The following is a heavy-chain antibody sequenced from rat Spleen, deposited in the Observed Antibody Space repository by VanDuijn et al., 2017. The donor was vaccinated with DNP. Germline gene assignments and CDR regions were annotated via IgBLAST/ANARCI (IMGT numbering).Heavy chain of an antibody. CDR2: INKDSSTI. CDR3: AKDDYYDGSYQTPIFDY. V-gene: IGHV4-2*01. Sequence: EVKLVESGGGLVQPGRSLKLSCAASGFNFNDYWMGWVRQAPGKGLEWIGQINKDSSTISYSPSLKDKLTISRDSAQNTLYLQMSKLGSEDTAIYYCAKDDYYDGSYQTPIFDYWGQGVMVTVSS. D-gene: IGHD1-12*02. J-gene: IGHJ2*01. CDR1: GFNFNDYW.